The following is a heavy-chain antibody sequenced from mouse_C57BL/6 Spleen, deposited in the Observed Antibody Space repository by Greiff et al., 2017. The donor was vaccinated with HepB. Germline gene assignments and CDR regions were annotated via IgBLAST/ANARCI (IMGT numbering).Heavy chain of an antibody. V-gene: IGHV3-6*01. Sequence: EVQLQESGPGLVKPSQSLSLTCSVTGYSITSGYYWNWIRQFPGNKLEWMGYISYDGSNNYNPSLKNRISITRDTSKNQFFLKLNSVTTEDTATYYCVNYDYGSFAYWGQGTLVTVSA. CDR3: VNYDYGSFAY. CDR1: GYSITSGYY. J-gene: IGHJ3*01. D-gene: IGHD2-4*01. CDR2: ISYDGSN.